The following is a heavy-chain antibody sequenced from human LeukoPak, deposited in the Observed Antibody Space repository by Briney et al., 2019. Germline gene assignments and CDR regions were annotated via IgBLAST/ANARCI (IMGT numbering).Heavy chain of an antibody. Sequence: GGSLRLSCAASVFTFSSYWMSCVRQAPGTGLEWVANIKQDGSEKYYVDSVKGRFTISRDNAMNSLYLQINSLRAEDTAVYYCARDPSNDAFDIWGQGTVVTVSS. D-gene: IGHD6-6*01. J-gene: IGHJ3*02. CDR1: VFTFSSYW. CDR3: ARDPSNDAFDI. CDR2: IKQDGSEK. V-gene: IGHV3-7*04.